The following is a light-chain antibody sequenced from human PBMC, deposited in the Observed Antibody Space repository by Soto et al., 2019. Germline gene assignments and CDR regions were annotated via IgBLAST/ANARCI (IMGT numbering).Light chain of an antibody. J-gene: IGKJ1*01. CDR2: GAS. CDR3: QQYGYSFRA. V-gene: IGKV3-20*01. CDR1: QSVSSTY. Sequence: EILLTPSPGTLSLSPGERATLSCRASQSVSSTYLSWYQLKPGQAPRLLIYGASSRATGIPDRFSGSGSVTDFTLTISRLEPEDFAVYYCQQYGYSFRAFGQGTKVEL.